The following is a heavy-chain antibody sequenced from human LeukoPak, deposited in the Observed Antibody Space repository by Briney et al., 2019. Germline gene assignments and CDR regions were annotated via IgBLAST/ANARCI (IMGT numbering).Heavy chain of an antibody. CDR1: GFTFSNYA. J-gene: IGHJ4*02. Sequence: GGSLRLSCAASGFTFSNYAMSWVRQAPGKGLEWVSAISGSGGSTYYADSVKGRFTISRDNSKNTLYLRMNSLRAEDTAVYYCAKVQAFTIFGVVQGFDYWGQGTLVTVSS. CDR3: AKVQAFTIFGVVQGFDY. V-gene: IGHV3-23*01. D-gene: IGHD3-3*01. CDR2: ISGSGGST.